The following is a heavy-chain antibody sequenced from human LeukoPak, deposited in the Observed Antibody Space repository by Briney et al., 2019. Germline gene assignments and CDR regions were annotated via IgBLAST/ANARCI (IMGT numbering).Heavy chain of an antibody. V-gene: IGHV4-59*12. Sequence: PSETLSLTCTVSGGSISSYYWNWIRQPPGKGLEWIGYIYYSGNTNYNPSLKSRVTISVDTSKNQFSLKLSSVTAADTAVYYCARSPLSFSGGAFDIWGQGTMVTVSS. J-gene: IGHJ3*02. CDR2: IYYSGNT. CDR3: ARSPLSFSGGAFDI. D-gene: IGHD6-19*01. CDR1: GGSISSYY.